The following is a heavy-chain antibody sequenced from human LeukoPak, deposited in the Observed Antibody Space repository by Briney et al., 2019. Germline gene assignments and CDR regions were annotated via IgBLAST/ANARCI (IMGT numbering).Heavy chain of an antibody. J-gene: IGHJ1*01. CDR1: GFTFSSYS. V-gene: IGHV3-21*01. CDR3: ALYCSSTSCYVD. D-gene: IGHD2-2*01. Sequence: GGSLRLSCAASGFTFSSYSMNWVRQAPGKGLEWVSSISSSSSYIYYADSVKGRFTISRDNAKNSLYLQMNSLRAEDTAVYYCALYCSSTSCYVDWGQGTLVTVSS. CDR2: ISSSSSYI.